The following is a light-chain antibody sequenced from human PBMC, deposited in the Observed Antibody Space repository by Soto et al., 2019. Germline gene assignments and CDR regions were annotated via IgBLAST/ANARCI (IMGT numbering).Light chain of an antibody. J-gene: IGKJ5*01. CDR2: RTS. Sequence: EIVMTQSPATLSVSPGERATLSCRASQSISSNLAWYQQKPGQAPRLLMFRTSSRATGFPARFSGSGSGTEFNLTISSLQSEDFATYYCQQYNNWPITFGQGTRLRL. CDR1: QSISSN. CDR3: QQYNNWPIT. V-gene: IGKV3-15*01.